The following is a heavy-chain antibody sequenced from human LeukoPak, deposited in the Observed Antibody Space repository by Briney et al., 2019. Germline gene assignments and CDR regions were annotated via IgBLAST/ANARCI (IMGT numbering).Heavy chain of an antibody. D-gene: IGHD3-22*01. Sequence: GASVKVSCKASGYTFTSYGISWVRQAPGQGLEWMGWISAYNGSTNYAQKLQGRVTMTTDTSTSTAYMELRSLRSDDTAVYYCARVRALYYYDSSGYLDYWGQGTLVTVSS. V-gene: IGHV1-18*01. CDR1: GYTFTSYG. CDR3: ARVRALYYYDSSGYLDY. J-gene: IGHJ4*02. CDR2: ISAYNGST.